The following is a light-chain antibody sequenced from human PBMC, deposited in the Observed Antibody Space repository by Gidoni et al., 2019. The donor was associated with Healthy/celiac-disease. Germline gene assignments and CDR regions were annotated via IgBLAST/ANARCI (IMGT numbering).Light chain of an antibody. CDR2: SAS. CDR1: QSVLYSSNNKNY. Sequence: TINCKSSQSVLYSSNNKNYLAWYQQKPGQPPKMLIYSASTRESGVPDRFSGSGSGTDFTITISSLQAEDVAVYYCQQYYSTPITFGQGTRLEIK. V-gene: IGKV4-1*01. J-gene: IGKJ5*01. CDR3: QQYYSTPIT.